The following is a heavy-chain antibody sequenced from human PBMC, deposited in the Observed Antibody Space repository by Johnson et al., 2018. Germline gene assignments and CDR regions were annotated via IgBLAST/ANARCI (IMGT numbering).Heavy chain of an antibody. Sequence: QVQLQQWGAGLLKPSETLSLTCAVYGGSFSGYYWSWIRQPPGKGLEWIGEINHRGSTNYKPSLKSRVTKSVETSKNQFSLKLSSVTAADTAVYYFARITPAAGNVGYFQHWGQGTLVTVSS. CDR2: INHRGST. D-gene: IGHD6-13*01. J-gene: IGHJ1*01. CDR1: GGSFSGYY. V-gene: IGHV4-34*01. CDR3: ARITPAAGNVGYFQH.